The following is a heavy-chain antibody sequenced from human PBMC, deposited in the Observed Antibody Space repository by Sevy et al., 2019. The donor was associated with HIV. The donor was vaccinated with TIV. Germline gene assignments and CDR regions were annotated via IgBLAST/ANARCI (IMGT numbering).Heavy chain of an antibody. CDR3: ARMRYDILTVGDAFDI. Sequence: GGSLRLSCAASGFTFSDYYMSWIRQAPGKGLEWVSYISSRDSIIYYTDSVKGRFTISRDNAKNSLYLQMNSLRAEDTAVYYCARMRYDILTVGDAFDIWGKGTMVTVSS. CDR1: GFTFSDYY. V-gene: IGHV3-11*04. D-gene: IGHD3-9*01. CDR2: ISSRDSII. J-gene: IGHJ3*02.